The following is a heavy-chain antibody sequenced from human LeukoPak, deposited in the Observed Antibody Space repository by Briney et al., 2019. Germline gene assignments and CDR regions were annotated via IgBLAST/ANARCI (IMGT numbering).Heavy chain of an antibody. Sequence: PGGSLRLSGAASGFPLSLFWATWVRQAPGKGLEWVASIKPDGSEKYYMESVKGRFTISRDNAEDLVYLQMNDLRAEDTAVYYCARPYCSGGSCYSPPDYWGQGTLVTVSS. J-gene: IGHJ4*02. CDR2: IKPDGSEK. CDR3: ARPYCSGGSCYSPPDY. D-gene: IGHD2-15*01. V-gene: IGHV3-7*01. CDR1: GFPLSLFW.